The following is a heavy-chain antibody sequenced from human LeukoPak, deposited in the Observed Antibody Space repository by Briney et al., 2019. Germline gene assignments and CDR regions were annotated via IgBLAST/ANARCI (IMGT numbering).Heavy chain of an antibody. Sequence: ASVKVSCKASGLTLTTIYMHWVRQAPGQGLEWVAVLYPGGNKAIYAQRFQGRFTLTRDTSTNTVYMEVTSLASEDTALYYCASEVPRTSRFDHWGQGTLVTVSS. CDR2: LYPGGNKA. CDR3: ASEVPRTSRFDH. V-gene: IGHV1-46*01. J-gene: IGHJ4*02. CDR1: GLTLTTIY. D-gene: IGHD2-8*01.